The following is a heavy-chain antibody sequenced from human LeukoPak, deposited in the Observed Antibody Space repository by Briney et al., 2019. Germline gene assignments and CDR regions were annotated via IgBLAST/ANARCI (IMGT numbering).Heavy chain of an antibody. CDR3: AKRPTNVNYDPPGY. CDR1: GYTLTELS. CDR2: ISYDGNNK. Sequence: SCKVSGYTLTELSMHLVRQAPGKGLEWVAVISYDGNNKYYSDSVRGRFTISRDNSKNTLYLQMNSLRAEDTAVSYCAKRPTNVNYDPPGYWGQGTLVTVSS. V-gene: IGHV3-30*18. J-gene: IGHJ4*02. D-gene: IGHD1-7*01.